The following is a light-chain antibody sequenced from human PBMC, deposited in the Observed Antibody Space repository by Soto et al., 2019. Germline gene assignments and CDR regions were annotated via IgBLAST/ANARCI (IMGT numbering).Light chain of an antibody. CDR3: HQYENWPQT. CDR1: QSISSN. Sequence: EIVMTQSPATLSVSPGERATLSCRASQSISSNLAWYQQKLGQAPRLLIHRASTRATGIPARFSGSGSGTEFTLTISSLQSEDFALYYCHQYENWPQTFGQGTKVEI. V-gene: IGKV3-15*01. J-gene: IGKJ1*01. CDR2: RAS.